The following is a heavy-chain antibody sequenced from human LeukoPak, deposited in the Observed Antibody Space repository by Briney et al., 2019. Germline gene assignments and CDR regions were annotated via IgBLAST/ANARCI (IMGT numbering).Heavy chain of an antibody. J-gene: IGHJ5*02. V-gene: IGHV4-4*02. CDR1: GGSISSSNW. CDR3: ARGSSPNWFDP. D-gene: IGHD6-6*01. Sequence: SENLSLTCAVSGGSISSSNWWSWVRQPPGKGLEWIGYIYYSGSTNYNPSLKSRVTISVDTSKNQFSLELSSVTAADTAVYYCARGSSPNWFDPWGQGTLVTVSS. CDR2: IYYSGST.